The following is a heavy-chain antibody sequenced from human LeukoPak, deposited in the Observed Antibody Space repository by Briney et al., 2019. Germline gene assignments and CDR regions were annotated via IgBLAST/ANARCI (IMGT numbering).Heavy chain of an antibody. D-gene: IGHD3-22*01. V-gene: IGHV3-33*01. J-gene: IGHJ4*02. CDR2: IWYDGSNK. CDR1: GFTFNNYG. Sequence: PGRSLRLSCAVSGFTFNNYGMHWVRQAPGKGLEWVAVIWYDGSNKYYADSVKGRFTISRDNSKNTVYLQINTLRAEDTAVYYCARDVGSSGYYLTDSWGQGTLVTVSS. CDR3: ARDVGSSGYYLTDS.